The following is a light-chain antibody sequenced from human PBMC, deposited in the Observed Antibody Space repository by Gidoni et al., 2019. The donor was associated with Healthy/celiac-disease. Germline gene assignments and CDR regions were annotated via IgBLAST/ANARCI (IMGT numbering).Light chain of an antibody. CDR3: AAWDDSLSGWV. Sequence: QSVRTQPPSASGTPGQRVTISCSGSSSNTGSNYVYWYQQLPGTAPKLLIYRNNQRPSGVPDRFSGSKSGTSASLAISGLRSEDEADYYCAAWDDSLSGWVFGGGTKLTVL. J-gene: IGLJ3*02. CDR2: RNN. V-gene: IGLV1-47*01. CDR1: SSNTGSNY.